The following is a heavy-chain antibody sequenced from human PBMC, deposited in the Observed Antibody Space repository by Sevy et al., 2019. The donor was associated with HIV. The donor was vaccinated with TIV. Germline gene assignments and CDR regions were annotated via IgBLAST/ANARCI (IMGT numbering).Heavy chain of an antibody. Sequence: GGSLRLSCAASGFTFSSYAMHWVRQAPGKGLEWVAVISYDGSNKYYADSVKGRFTISRDNSKNTLYLQMNSLRAEDTAGYYCARSLAAAGHYFDYWGQGTLVTVSS. D-gene: IGHD6-13*01. J-gene: IGHJ4*02. CDR3: ARSLAAAGHYFDY. CDR1: GFTFSSYA. CDR2: ISYDGSNK. V-gene: IGHV3-30-3*01.